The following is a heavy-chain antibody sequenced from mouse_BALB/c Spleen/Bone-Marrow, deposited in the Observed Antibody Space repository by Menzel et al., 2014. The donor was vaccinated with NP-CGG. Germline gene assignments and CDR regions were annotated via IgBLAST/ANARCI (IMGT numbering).Heavy chain of an antibody. CDR3: ARSGYGSSYDY. D-gene: IGHD1-1*01. CDR2: IYPGDGDT. J-gene: IGHJ2*01. CDR1: GYVFSTYW. V-gene: IGHV1-80*01. Sequence: QVQLQQSGAELVRPGSSVKISCESSGYVFSTYWMNWVKQRPGQGLGWIGQIYPGDGDTNYNGKFKGTATLTADKSSSTAYMQLSSLTSEDSAVYFCARSGYGSSYDYWGQGTTLTVSS.